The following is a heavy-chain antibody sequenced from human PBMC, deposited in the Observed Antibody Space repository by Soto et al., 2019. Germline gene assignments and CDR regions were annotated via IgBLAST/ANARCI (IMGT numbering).Heavy chain of an antibody. Sequence: GGSLRLSCAASGFTFSSYWMSWVRQAPGKGLEWVANIKQDGSEKYYVDPVKGRFTISRDNAKNSLYLQMNSLSAEDTAVYYCARERITMVRGVINSNDAFDIWGQGTMVTVSS. V-gene: IGHV3-7*01. CDR2: IKQDGSEK. CDR3: ARERITMVRGVINSNDAFDI. CDR1: GFTFSSYW. D-gene: IGHD3-10*01. J-gene: IGHJ3*02.